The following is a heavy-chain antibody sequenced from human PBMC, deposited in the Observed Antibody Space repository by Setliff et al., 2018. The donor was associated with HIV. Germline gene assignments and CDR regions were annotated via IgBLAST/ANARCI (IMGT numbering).Heavy chain of an antibody. CDR1: GYSISSGYY. J-gene: IGHJ5*02. CDR3: ARLRGYDCSINWFDP. CDR2: IYHSGIT. Sequence: SETLSLTCTVSGYSISSGYYWGWIRQPPGKGLEWIGSIYHSGITYYNSSLKSRVTISVDTPKNQVSLNLRAVTAADTAVYYCARLRGYDCSINWFDPWGQGTLVTVSS. D-gene: IGHD2-21*02. V-gene: IGHV4-38-2*02.